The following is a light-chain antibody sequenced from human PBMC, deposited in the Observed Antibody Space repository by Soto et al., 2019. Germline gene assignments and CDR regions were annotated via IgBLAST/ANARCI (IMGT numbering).Light chain of an antibody. CDR2: DVS. J-gene: IGLJ2*01. V-gene: IGLV2-14*01. Sequence: QSALTQPASVSGSPGQSITISCTGTSSDVGGYKYVSWYQQHPGKAPKLMIYDVSNRPSGVSNRFSGSKSGNTASLTISGLQAEDEADYYCSSYTSSITVVFGGGTQLTVL. CDR3: SSYTSSITVV. CDR1: SSDVGGYKY.